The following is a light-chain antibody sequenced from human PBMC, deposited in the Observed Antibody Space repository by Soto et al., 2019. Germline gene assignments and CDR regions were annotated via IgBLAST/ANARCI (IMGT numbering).Light chain of an antibody. CDR3: QQSYSTPPGT. CDR2: ATS. CDR1: QSISTY. Sequence: DIQMTQSPSALSASVGDRVTITCRASQSISTYLIWYQQKPGKAPKLLIYATSSLQSGVPSRFSGSGSGTDFTLTISSLQPEDFATYYCQQSYSTPPGTFGQGTKVAI. V-gene: IGKV1-39*01. J-gene: IGKJ1*01.